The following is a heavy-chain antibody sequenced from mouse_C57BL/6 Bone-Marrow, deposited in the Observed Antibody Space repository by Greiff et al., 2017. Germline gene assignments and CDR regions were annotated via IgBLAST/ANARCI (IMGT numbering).Heavy chain of an antibody. CDR2: INPNNGGT. J-gene: IGHJ2*01. CDR1: GYTFTDYY. CDR3: ARKRYYGRGYFDY. Sequence: VQLQQSGPELVKPGASVKISCKASGYTFTDYYMNWVKQSHGKSLEWIGDINPNNGGTSYNQKFKGKATLTVDKSSSTAYMELRSLTSEDSAVYYCARKRYYGRGYFDYWGQGTTLTVSS. D-gene: IGHD1-1*01. V-gene: IGHV1-26*01.